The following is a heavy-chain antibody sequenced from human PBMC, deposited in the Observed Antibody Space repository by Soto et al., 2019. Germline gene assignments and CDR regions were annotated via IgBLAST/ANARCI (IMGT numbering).Heavy chain of an antibody. Sequence: QAQLVQSGAEVKKPGASEKVYCKASGYIFSTYGITWVRQAPGQGLEWMGWISGYNGNTDDGQKLQGRVSMTIDTSTSTAYMDLRSLRSDATAVYYCARAEAYSTSWYAMDVWGQGTTVIVSS. CDR1: GYIFSTYG. CDR3: ARAEAYSTSWYAMDV. V-gene: IGHV1-18*01. J-gene: IGHJ6*02. D-gene: IGHD2-2*01. CDR2: ISGYNGNT.